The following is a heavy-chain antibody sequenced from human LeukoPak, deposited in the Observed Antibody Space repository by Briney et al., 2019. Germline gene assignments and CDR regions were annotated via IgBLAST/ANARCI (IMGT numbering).Heavy chain of an antibody. CDR1: GYTFTTYY. J-gene: IGHJ2*01. CDR3: ARDRANAAVAGANWYFDL. D-gene: IGHD6-19*01. V-gene: IGHV1-46*01. Sequence: ASVKVSCKASGYTFTTYYMHWVRQAPGQGLEWMGIINPSGGSTTYPQKFQGRVTMTRDMSTSTVYMEVSSLRSEDTAVYYCARDRANAAVAGANWYFDLWGRGTLVTVSS. CDR2: INPSGGST.